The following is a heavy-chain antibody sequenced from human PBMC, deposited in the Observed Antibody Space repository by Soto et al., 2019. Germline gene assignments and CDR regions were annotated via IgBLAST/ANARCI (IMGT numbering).Heavy chain of an antibody. CDR1: GGSISSGGYY. Sequence: SETLSLTCTVSGGSISSGGYYWSWIRQHPGKGLEWIGYIYYSGSTYYNPSLKSRVTISVDTSKNQFSLKLSSVTAADTAVYYCARRNLHSPQICGMDVWGQGTTVTVSS. CDR2: IYYSGST. CDR3: ARRNLHSPQICGMDV. V-gene: IGHV4-31*03. J-gene: IGHJ6*02. D-gene: IGHD4-4*01.